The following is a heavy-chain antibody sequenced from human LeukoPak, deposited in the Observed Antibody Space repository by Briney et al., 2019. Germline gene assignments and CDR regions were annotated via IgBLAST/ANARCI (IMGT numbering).Heavy chain of an antibody. CDR2: INGDERSR. CDR3: ARDRAERNWTYHTLFDS. V-gene: IGHV3-74*01. J-gene: IGHJ4*02. D-gene: IGHD1-7*01. Sequence: GGSLRLSCEVSGFTFGDYWMHWVRQPPGKGLVWVSRINGDERSRAYADSVKGRFTISRDNSKNTLYPQMNSLRVEDTGTYYCARDRAERNWTYHTLFDSWGQGTPVIVSS. CDR1: GFTFGDYW.